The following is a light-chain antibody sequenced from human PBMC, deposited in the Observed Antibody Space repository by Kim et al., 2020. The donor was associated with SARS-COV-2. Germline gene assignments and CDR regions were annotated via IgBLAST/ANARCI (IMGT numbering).Light chain of an antibody. J-gene: IGKJ4*01. Sequence: GECAHLSCRAGQGGSSSLLAWYQQSPGRAPRLLIYGASSRATGMPDGFSGGGSGADFALTISRLEPEGFAVYFCQQYGSRPPALTFGGGTKVDIK. CDR1: QGGSSSL. CDR3: QQYGSRPPALT. V-gene: IGKV3-20*01. CDR2: GAS.